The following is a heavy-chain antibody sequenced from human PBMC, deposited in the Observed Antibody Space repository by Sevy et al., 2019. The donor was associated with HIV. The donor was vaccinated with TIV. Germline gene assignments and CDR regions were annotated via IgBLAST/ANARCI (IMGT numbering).Heavy chain of an antibody. D-gene: IGHD6-6*01. CDR3: ARGYRSSYYFDY. CDR2: IDYSGST. Sequence: SETLSLTCTVFGASMRHYYWTWIRQPPGKGLEWIGYIDYSGSTNYNPSLKTRVTISVDTSKDQFSLKLSSVTAADTAVYYCARGYRSSYYFDYWGQEARVTVSS. CDR1: GASMRHYY. V-gene: IGHV4-59*01. J-gene: IGHJ4*02.